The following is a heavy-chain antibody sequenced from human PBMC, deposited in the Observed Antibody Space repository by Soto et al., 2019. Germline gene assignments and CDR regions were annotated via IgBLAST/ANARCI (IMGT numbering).Heavy chain of an antibody. J-gene: IGHJ6*02. D-gene: IGHD1-26*01. CDR1: GGSVSNDYW. Sequence: QVQLQQSGPGLVKPSGTLSLTCAVSGGSVSNDYWWSWVRQAPGKGLEWIGKIYHSGSTNYNPSLKSRGTMSVDKSNNQFSLRLSSVTAADTAVYYCARTSGAPDYFYGLDVWGQGTTVTVSS. V-gene: IGHV4-4*02. CDR2: IYHSGST. CDR3: ARTSGAPDYFYGLDV.